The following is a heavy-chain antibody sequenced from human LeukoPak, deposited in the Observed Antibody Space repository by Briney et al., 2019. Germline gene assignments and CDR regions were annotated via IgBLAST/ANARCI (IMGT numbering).Heavy chain of an antibody. Sequence: ASVKVSCKASGYTFTSYYMHWVRQAPGQGLEWMGWINPNSGGTNYAQKFQGRVTMTRDTSISTAYMELSSLRSEDMAVYYCARGTPYSGYGGAFDIWGQGTMVTVSS. CDR2: INPNSGGT. CDR3: ARGTPYSGYGGAFDI. V-gene: IGHV1-2*02. CDR1: GYTFTSYY. D-gene: IGHD5-12*01. J-gene: IGHJ3*02.